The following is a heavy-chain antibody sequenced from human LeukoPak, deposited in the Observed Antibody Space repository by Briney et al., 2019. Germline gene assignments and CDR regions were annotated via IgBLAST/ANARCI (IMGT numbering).Heavy chain of an antibody. CDR1: GGSFSGYY. CDR2: INHSGST. V-gene: IGHV4-34*01. J-gene: IGHJ5*02. Sequence: PSETLSLTCAVYGGSFSGYYWSWIRQPPGKGLEWIGEINHSGSTNYNPSLKSRVTILVDTSKNQFSLKLSSVTAADTAVYYCARLLEVSSTFDPWGQGTLVTVSS. CDR3: ARLLEVSSTFDP. D-gene: IGHD5/OR15-5a*01.